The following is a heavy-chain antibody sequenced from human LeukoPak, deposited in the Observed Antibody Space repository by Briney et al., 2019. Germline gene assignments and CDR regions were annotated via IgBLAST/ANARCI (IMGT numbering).Heavy chain of an antibody. J-gene: IGHJ6*02. V-gene: IGHV1-2*02. CDR3: ARLSVTRYNIKYGMDV. D-gene: IGHD4-17*01. Sequence: ASVKVSCKASGYMFSDYYMHWVRQAPGQVLEWMGWINPNTGGTKSEQKFQGRVTLTRDTSINTVYLELNSLTSDDTAVYYCARLSVTRYNIKYGMDVWGQGTTVTVSS. CDR2: INPNTGGT. CDR1: GYMFSDYY.